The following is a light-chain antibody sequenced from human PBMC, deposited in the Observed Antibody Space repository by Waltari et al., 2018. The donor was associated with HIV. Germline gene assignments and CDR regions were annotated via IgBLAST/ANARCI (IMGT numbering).Light chain of an antibody. CDR3: QQYGSP. J-gene: IGKJ5*01. V-gene: IGKV3-20*01. CDR1: QSIGSSF. Sequence: EIVLTQSPGTLSLSPGERATLSCRASQSIGSSFLAWYQQKPGQAPRLLIYGASSRATGIPDRFSGSGSGTDFTLTISRLEPEDFAVYYCQQYGSPFGQGTRLEIK. CDR2: GAS.